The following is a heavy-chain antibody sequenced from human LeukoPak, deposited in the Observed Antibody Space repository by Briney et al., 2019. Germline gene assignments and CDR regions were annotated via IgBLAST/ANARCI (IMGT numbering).Heavy chain of an antibody. CDR1: GGAINRRNHY. CDR3: ARRVATSGNFFDY. V-gene: IGHV4-39*01. J-gene: IGHJ4*02. Sequence: SETLSLTCTVVGGAINRRNHYWGWIRQSPGKGLEWIGSTYYSGSVNNNPSLQSRVTISVDTSRNQFSLKLTSVTAADTAVYYCARRVATSGNFFDYWGPGTLVTVS. D-gene: IGHD3-3*01. CDR2: TYYSGSV.